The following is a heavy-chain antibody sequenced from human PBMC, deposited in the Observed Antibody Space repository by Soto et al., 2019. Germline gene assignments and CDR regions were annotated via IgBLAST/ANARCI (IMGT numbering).Heavy chain of an antibody. V-gene: IGHV4-31*03. Sequence: SETLSLTCTVSGGSISSGGYYWSWIRQHPGKGLEWIGYIYYSGSTYYNPSLKSRVTISVDTSKNQFSLKLSSVTAADTAVYYCARWSSGFGAIGENYFDYWGQGTLVTVSS. CDR2: IYYSGST. J-gene: IGHJ4*02. CDR3: ARWSSGFGAIGENYFDY. CDR1: GGSISSGGYY. D-gene: IGHD3-16*01.